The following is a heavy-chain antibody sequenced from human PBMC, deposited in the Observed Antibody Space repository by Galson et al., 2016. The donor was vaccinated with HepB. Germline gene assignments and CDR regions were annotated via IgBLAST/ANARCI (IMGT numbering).Heavy chain of an antibody. CDR2: IIPIFGTA. D-gene: IGHD3-16*01. J-gene: IGHJ4*02. Sequence: SVKVSCKASGGTFSCYAISWVRQAPGQGLEWMGGIIPIFGTADYAQKFQGRVTITADTSTSTAYMELDSLTSEDTAVYFCATDVLGLFDYWGQGTLVTVSS. V-gene: IGHV1-69*06. CDR1: GGTFSCYA. CDR3: ATDVLGLFDY.